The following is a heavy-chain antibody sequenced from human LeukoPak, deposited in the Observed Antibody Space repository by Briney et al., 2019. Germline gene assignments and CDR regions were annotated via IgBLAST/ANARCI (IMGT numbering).Heavy chain of an antibody. Sequence: GGSLRLSCAASGFTFSTSSMNWVRQAPGKGLEWLSYISSSSKTMYYADSVKGRFSISRDNAKNSLYLQMNSLRAEGTAVYYCAELGITMIGGVWGKGTTVTISS. CDR2: ISSSSKTM. CDR3: AELGITMIGGV. CDR1: GFTFSTSS. J-gene: IGHJ6*04. D-gene: IGHD3-10*02. V-gene: IGHV3-48*01.